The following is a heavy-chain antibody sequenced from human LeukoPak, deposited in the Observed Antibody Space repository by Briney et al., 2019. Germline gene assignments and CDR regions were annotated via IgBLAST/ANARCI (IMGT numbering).Heavy chain of an antibody. CDR1: GGSFSGYY. J-gene: IGHJ4*02. CDR2: INHSGRT. CDR3: ASLYCGGDCYADY. V-gene: IGHV4-34*04. Sequence: SETMSLTCAVYGGSFSGYYWSWIRQPPGKGLEWNGEINHSGRTNNNPSLKSRTTISVDTSKSQVSLKLSSVTAADAAVYYCASLYCGGDCYADYWGKGTLVTVSS. D-gene: IGHD2-21*02.